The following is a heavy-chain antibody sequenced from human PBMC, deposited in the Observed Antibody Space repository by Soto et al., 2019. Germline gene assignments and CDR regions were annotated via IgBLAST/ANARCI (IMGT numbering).Heavy chain of an antibody. J-gene: IGHJ6*02. CDR1: GGSISSDGFY. CDR3: ARDRLRAVTTADGMDV. CDR2: IYYSGTT. V-gene: IGHV4-31*03. D-gene: IGHD4-17*01. Sequence: NPSETLSLTCTVFGGSISSDGFYWTWIRQRPGKGLEWIGFIYYSGTTYYNPSLKSRLTISVDTSKNQFSLGLTSATAADTAVYYCARDRLRAVTTADGMDVWGQGTTVTVS.